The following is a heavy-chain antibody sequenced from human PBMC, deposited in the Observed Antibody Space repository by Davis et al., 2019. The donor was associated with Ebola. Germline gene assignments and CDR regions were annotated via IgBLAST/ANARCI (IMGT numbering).Heavy chain of an antibody. Sequence: PGGSLRLSCAASGFSLSHHWMSWIRQAPGKGLVYVSRISSDGGITSYADSVKGRFTISRDNAKSTLYLQMNSLTAEDTAVYYCARGSRNMDVWGQGTTVTVSS. CDR3: ARGSRNMDV. V-gene: IGHV3-74*01. CDR2: ISSDGGIT. J-gene: IGHJ6*02. CDR1: GFSLSHHW.